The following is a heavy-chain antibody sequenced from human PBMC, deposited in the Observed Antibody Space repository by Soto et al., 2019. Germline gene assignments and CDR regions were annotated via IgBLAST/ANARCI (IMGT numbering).Heavy chain of an antibody. Sequence: QVQLQESGPGLVKPSQTLSLTCTVSGGSISSNIHYWNWIRQPPGKGLEWIGYIYYSGGTYYNPPLKRPVTISVDTSKNQFSLKLTSVTAADTAVYYCAREVRGANYYYGLDVWGQGTTVTVSS. CDR3: AREVRGANYYYGLDV. J-gene: IGHJ6*02. CDR2: IYYSGGT. CDR1: GGSISSNIHY. V-gene: IGHV4-30-4*01. D-gene: IGHD3-10*01.